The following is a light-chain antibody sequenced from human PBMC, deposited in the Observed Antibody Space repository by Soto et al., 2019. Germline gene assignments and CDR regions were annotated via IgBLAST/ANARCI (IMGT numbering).Light chain of an antibody. CDR1: QTVSDD. Sequence: EIVMTQSPATLFVSPGERATLSCRASQTVSDDLAWYQQKPGQAPRLLIYGASTRATDIPARFSGGGSGTEVTRTIISRQSEDYAIYYCQQYHDWPPITFGPGTKVNI. CDR3: QQYHDWPPIT. V-gene: IGKV3-15*01. J-gene: IGKJ3*01. CDR2: GAS.